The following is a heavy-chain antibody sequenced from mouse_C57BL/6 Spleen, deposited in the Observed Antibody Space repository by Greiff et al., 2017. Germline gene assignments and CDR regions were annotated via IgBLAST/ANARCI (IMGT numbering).Heavy chain of an antibody. CDR3: ARDRDGNYFDY. Sequence: EVQGVESGGGLVQPGGSLKLSCAASGFTFSSYAMSWVRQTPEKRLEWVATISDGGSYTYYPDNVKGRFTISRDNAKNNLYLQMSHLKSEDTAMYYCARDRDGNYFDYWGQGTTLTVSS. D-gene: IGHD2-1*01. CDR2: ISDGGSYT. V-gene: IGHV5-4*01. CDR1: GFTFSSYA. J-gene: IGHJ2*01.